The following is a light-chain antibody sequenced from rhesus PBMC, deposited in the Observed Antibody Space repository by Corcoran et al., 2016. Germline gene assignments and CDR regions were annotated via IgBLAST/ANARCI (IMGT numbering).Light chain of an antibody. V-gene: IGKV3-31*02. CDR1: QSVTSY. CDR2: GAY. J-gene: IGKJ3*01. Sequence: EIVMTQSPATLSLSPGERATLSCRASQSVTSYLDWYQQKPSQAPRLLNYGAYHRATGIPDRFRGSGSGTDFTLTIIILEPEDFAVSYCQETSNLFTFGPGTKLDIK. CDR3: QETSNLFT.